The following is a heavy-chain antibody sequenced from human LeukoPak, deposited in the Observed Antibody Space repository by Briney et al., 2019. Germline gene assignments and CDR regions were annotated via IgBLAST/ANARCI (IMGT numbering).Heavy chain of an antibody. V-gene: IGHV3-48*02. CDR2: IINSGGTI. CDR3: ARVGRGLYSMDV. J-gene: IGHJ6*02. Sequence: GGSLRLSCAASGFTFSIHGMNWVRQTPGKGLEWVSYIINSGGTIYYADSVQGRFTISRDSAKNSLYLQMNSLRDEDTAVYYCARVGRGLYSMDVWGQGTTVTVSS. D-gene: IGHD3-10*01. CDR1: GFTFSIHG.